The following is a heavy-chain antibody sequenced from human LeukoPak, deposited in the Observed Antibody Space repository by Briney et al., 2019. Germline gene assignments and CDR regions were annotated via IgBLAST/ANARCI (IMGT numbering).Heavy chain of an antibody. CDR2: INSDGSST. J-gene: IGHJ4*02. Sequence: PGGSLRLSCVPSGFTVSSNYMTWVRQAPGKGLVWVSRINSDGSSTSYADSVKGRFTISRDNAKNTLYLQVNSLRAEDTAVYYCAREGMRYSYGDWGQGTLVTVSS. D-gene: IGHD5-18*01. V-gene: IGHV3-74*01. CDR1: GFTVSSNY. CDR3: AREGMRYSYGD.